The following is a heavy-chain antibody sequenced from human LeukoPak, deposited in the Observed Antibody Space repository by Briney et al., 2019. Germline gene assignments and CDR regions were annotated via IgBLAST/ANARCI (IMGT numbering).Heavy chain of an antibody. D-gene: IGHD2-15*01. Sequence: GGSLRLSCAASGFTFSGYWMHWVRQVPGKGLEWVSAMSSSDDGRYYAASVRGRFTISRDTSRSTLYLQMNSLRAEDAAVYYCAKAPVTSCRGAFCYPFDYWGQGTLVTVSS. CDR2: MSSSDDGR. J-gene: IGHJ4*02. CDR3: AKAPVTSCRGAFCYPFDY. V-gene: IGHV3-23*01. CDR1: GFTFSGYW.